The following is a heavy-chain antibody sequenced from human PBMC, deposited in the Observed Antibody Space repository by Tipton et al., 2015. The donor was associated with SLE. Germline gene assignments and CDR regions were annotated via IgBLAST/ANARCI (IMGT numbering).Heavy chain of an antibody. V-gene: IGHV3-33*01. CDR2: IWHDGSKR. CDR1: GFNFSPYA. D-gene: IGHD2-15*01. CDR3: ARGFCGGSSCYSLHL. J-gene: IGHJ4*02. Sequence: SLRLSREASGFNFSPYAIHWVRQTPGKGLEWVSVIWHDGSKRYYAESVKGRFTISRDNSKNTVYLEMNSLSGEDTGVYHCARGFCGGSSCYSLHLWGQGTLVTVSS.